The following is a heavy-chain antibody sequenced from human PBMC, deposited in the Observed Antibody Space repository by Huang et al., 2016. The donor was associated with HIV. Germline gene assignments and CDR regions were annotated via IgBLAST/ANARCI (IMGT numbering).Heavy chain of an antibody. CDR1: GFTFDDYA. D-gene: IGHD3-16*01. CDR3: ATSMMPVPAHLWE. J-gene: IGHJ4*02. CDR2: ISWNGTDT. Sequence: GGSLRLSCAASGFTFDDYAMHWVRQVPGKGLEWVSGISWNGTDTGYAGNVKGRFTISRDNAKNYLYLQMTSLRPEDTAFYYCATSMMPVPAHLWEWGQGTLVTVSA. V-gene: IGHV3-9*01.